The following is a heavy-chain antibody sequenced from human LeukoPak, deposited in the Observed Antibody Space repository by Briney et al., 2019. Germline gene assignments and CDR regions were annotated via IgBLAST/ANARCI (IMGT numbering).Heavy chain of an antibody. CDR2: INPSGGST. CDR1: GYTFTSYY. V-gene: IGHV1-46*01. CDR3: ARDRYCSGGSCYSGGNDAFDI. D-gene: IGHD2-15*01. J-gene: IGHJ3*02. Sequence: ASVKVSCKASGYTFTSYYMHWVRQAPGQGLEWMGIINPSGGSTSYAQKFQGRVTMTRDTSTSTVYMELSSLRSEDTAVYYCARDRYCSGGSCYSGGNDAFDIWGQGTMVTVSS.